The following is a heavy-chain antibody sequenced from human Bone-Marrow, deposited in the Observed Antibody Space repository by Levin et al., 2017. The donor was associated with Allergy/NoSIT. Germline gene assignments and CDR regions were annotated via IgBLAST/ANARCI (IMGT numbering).Heavy chain of an antibody. J-gene: IGHJ4*02. CDR2: ISGSGDDT. Sequence: GESLKISCAVSGFIFRNYAMTWVRQAPGKGLEWVSTISGSGDDTHYADSVKGRFTISRDNSKNTLHLQMNSLTAEDTAVYYCAKAASWNDDYWGRGTLVTVSS. CDR3: AKAASWNDDY. V-gene: IGHV3-23*01. D-gene: IGHD1-1*01. CDR1: GFIFRNYA.